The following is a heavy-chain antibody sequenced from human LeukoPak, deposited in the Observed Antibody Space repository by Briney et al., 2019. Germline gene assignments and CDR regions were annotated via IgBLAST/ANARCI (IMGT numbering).Heavy chain of an antibody. CDR3: ARVPTVTFFDH. D-gene: IGHD4-17*01. Sequence: SETLSLTCGVYGDSISGYHWTYIRQPPGKGLEWIGEINRSGSTNYNPSLKSRVTISLDTSKNQFSLRLTSVTAADTAVYYCARVPTVTFFDHWGQGTLVTVSS. CDR1: GDSISGYH. J-gene: IGHJ4*02. V-gene: IGHV4-34*01. CDR2: INRSGST.